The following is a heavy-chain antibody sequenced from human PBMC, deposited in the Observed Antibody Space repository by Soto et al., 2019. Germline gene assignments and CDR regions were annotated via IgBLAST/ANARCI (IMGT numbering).Heavy chain of an antibody. J-gene: IGHJ4*02. CDR2: VYHSGST. CDR3: ARPSGGGGGDSVFDY. CDR1: GYSISSGYY. D-gene: IGHD2-21*02. V-gene: IGHV4-38-2*01. Sequence: SETLSLTCAVSGYSISSGYYWGWIRQPPGKGLEWIGSVYHSGSTYYNPSLQSRVTVSVDTSKNQFSLNLSSVTAADTAVYYCARPSGGGGGDSVFDYWGQGTLVTVYS.